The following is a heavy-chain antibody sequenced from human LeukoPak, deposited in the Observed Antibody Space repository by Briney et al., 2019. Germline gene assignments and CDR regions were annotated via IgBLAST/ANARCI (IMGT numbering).Heavy chain of an antibody. Sequence: GGSLRLSCAASRISFSTYDMSWVRQAPGKGLEWVSGIGVTGDTVYADAVKGRFTISRDNSKNTLHLGMNSLTVEDTAVYFCATVTWEQHWRQWGQGTLVTVSS. CDR1: RISFSTYD. CDR2: IGVTGDT. CDR3: ATVTWEQHWRQ. J-gene: IGHJ4*02. V-gene: IGHV3-23*01. D-gene: IGHD1/OR15-1a*01.